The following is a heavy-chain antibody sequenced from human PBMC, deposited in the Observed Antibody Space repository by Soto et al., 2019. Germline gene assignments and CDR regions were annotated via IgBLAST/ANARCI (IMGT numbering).Heavy chain of an antibody. CDR3: ARGQQLMLNSDAFDI. D-gene: IGHD6-13*01. CDR2: MNPNSGNT. V-gene: IGHV1-8*02. CDR1: GYSLSNYD. J-gene: IGHJ3*02. Sequence: ASVKVSCKAFGYSLSNYDINWVRQATGQGLEWMGWMNPNSGNTGYAQSLQGRVTMTRNSSISTAYMELSSLRSDDTAVYYCARGQQLMLNSDAFDIWGQGTMVTVSS.